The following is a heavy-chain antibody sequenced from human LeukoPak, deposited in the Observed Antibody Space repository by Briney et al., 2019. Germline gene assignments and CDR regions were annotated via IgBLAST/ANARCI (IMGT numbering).Heavy chain of an antibody. CDR2: IYYSGST. J-gene: IGHJ5*02. Sequence: SETLSLTCTVSGGSISSSSYYWGWIRQPPGKGLEWIGSIYYSGSTNYNPSLKSRVTISVDTSKNQFSLKLSSVTAADTAVYYCARSTYDFWSGYRMIWFDPWGQGTLVTVSS. V-gene: IGHV4-39*07. D-gene: IGHD3-3*01. CDR1: GGSISSSSYY. CDR3: ARSTYDFWSGYRMIWFDP.